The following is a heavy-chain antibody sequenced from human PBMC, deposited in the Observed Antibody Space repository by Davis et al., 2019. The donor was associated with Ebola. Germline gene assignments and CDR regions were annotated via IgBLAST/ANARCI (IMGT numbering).Heavy chain of an antibody. Sequence: PSETLSLTCAVSGGSISSSNWWRWVRQPPGKGLEWIGEIYYSGSTYYNPSLKSRLTISIDTSKNQFSLKLSSVTAADTAVYYCARAPDQLLYSYYYFDFWGQGALVTVSS. CDR2: IYYSGST. CDR1: GGSISSSNW. D-gene: IGHD2-2*02. CDR3: ARAPDQLLYSYYYFDF. V-gene: IGHV4-4*02. J-gene: IGHJ4*02.